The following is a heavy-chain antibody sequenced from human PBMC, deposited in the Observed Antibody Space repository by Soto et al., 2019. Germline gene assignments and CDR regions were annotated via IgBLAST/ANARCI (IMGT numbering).Heavy chain of an antibody. CDR3: ARGPW. CDR2: IDEDGGAK. CDR1: GLTFRNYW. V-gene: IGHV3-7*01. Sequence: ESGGGLVQPGESLRVSCAASGLTFRNYWLSWVRQAPGQGLEWVASIDEDGGAKYFLDSVKGRFIISRDNARSTLSLQMNSLRAEDTAVYYCARGPWWGQGTLVTVSS. J-gene: IGHJ4*02.